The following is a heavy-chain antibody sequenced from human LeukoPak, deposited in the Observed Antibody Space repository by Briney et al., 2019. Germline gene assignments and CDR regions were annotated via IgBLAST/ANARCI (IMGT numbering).Heavy chain of an antibody. J-gene: IGHJ6*02. D-gene: IGHD6-13*01. CDR3: ARVRIGQQLNKYYYYAMDV. CDR1: GYTFTDYY. CDR2: INPNSGGS. Sequence: ASVKVSCKASGYTFTDYYMHWVRQAPGQGLEWMGWINPNSGGSNYAQKSQGRVTMTTDTSISTAYMEVSRLRSDDTAVYYCARVRIGQQLNKYYYYAMDVWGQGTTVTVSS. V-gene: IGHV1-2*02.